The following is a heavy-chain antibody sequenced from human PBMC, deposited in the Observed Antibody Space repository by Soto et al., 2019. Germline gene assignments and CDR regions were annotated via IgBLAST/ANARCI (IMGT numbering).Heavy chain of an antibody. J-gene: IGHJ4*02. V-gene: IGHV4-4*02. CDR2: IYHGGNT. CDR3: ALGGGGGNF. Sequence: QVQLQESGPGLVKPSGTLSLTCSVSGYSVTNDNWWSWLRQPPGRGLEWIAEIYHGGNTNYRPALRSRVTISMDKSNNQFSLKLVSVTAADTAVYFCALGGGGGNFWGQGILVTVSS. CDR1: GYSVTNDNW. D-gene: IGHD3-16*01.